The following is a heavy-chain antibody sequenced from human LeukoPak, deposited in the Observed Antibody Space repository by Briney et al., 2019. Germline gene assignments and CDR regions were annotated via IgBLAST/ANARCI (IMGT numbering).Heavy chain of an antibody. J-gene: IGHJ4*02. CDR3: AKDKVESSGWYSFEDY. CDR2: ISYDGSNK. Sequence: GGSLRLSCAASGFTFSSYAMHWVRQAPGKGLEWVAVISYDGSNKYYADSVKGRFTISRDNSKNTLYLQMNSLRAEDTAVYYCAKDKVESSGWYSFEDYWGQGTLVTVSS. D-gene: IGHD6-19*01. V-gene: IGHV3-30*04. CDR1: GFTFSSYA.